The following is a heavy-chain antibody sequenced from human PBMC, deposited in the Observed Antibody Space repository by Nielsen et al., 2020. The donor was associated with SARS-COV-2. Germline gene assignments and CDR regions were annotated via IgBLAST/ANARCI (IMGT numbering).Heavy chain of an antibody. CDR3: AKDMGPVIWYFDL. Sequence: GGSLRLSCAGSGFTFDGFGMSWVRQVPGKGLEWVSGISWNSGSIGYADSVKGRFTISRDNAKNSLYLQMNSLRAEDTALYYCAKDMGPVIWYFDLWGRGTLVTVSS. V-gene: IGHV3-9*01. D-gene: IGHD3-10*01. CDR1: GFTFDGFG. J-gene: IGHJ2*01. CDR2: ISWNSGSI.